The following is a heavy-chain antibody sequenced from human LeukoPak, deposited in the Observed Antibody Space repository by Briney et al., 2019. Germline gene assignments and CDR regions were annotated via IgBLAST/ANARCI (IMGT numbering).Heavy chain of an antibody. Sequence: GESLKISCKGSGYSFINYWISWVRQMPGKGLGWMGRIDPSDSYTNYSPSFQSHVTISADKSISTAYLQWSSLKASDTAMYYCARLSPAMGSGTYYLDAFDIWGQGTMVTVSS. CDR1: GYSFINYW. CDR3: ARLSPAMGSGTYYLDAFDI. J-gene: IGHJ3*02. V-gene: IGHV5-10-1*01. CDR2: IDPSDSYT. D-gene: IGHD3-10*01.